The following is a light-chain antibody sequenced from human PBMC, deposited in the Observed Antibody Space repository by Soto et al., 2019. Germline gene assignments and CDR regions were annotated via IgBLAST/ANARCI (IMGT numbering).Light chain of an antibody. CDR3: QKYGSSPPYT. CDR1: QSVSSSY. J-gene: IGKJ2*01. Sequence: EIVLTQSPGTLSLSPGERATLSCRASQSVSSSYLAWYQQKPGQAPRLLIYGASSRATGIPDRFSGSGSGTHFTLNISRLEPEDFAVYYCQKYGSSPPYTFGQGTKQEIK. CDR2: GAS. V-gene: IGKV3-20*01.